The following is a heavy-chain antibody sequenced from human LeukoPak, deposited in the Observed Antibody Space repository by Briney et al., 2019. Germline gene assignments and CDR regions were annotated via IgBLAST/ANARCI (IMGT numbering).Heavy chain of an antibody. CDR2: IKQDGSEK. V-gene: IGHV3-7*03. J-gene: IGHJ5*02. D-gene: IGHD1-14*01. CDR1: GFTFSSYW. CDR3: ARVDGNAHRFDP. Sequence: GGSLRLSCAASGFTFSSYWMSWVRQAPGKGLEWVANIKQDGSEKYCMDSVKGRFTVSRDNAKNSLYLQMNSLRAEDTAVYHCARVDGNAHRFDPRGQGTLVTVSS.